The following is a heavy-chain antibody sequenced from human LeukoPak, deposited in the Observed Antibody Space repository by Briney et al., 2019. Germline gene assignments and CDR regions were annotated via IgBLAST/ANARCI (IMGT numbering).Heavy chain of an antibody. D-gene: IGHD6-19*01. CDR3: ASRYLYSSGWFFDY. CDR2: ISYDGSNK. CDR1: GFTFSSYG. J-gene: IGHJ4*02. V-gene: IGHV3-30*03. Sequence: GGSLRLSCAASGFTFSSYGMHWVRQAPGKGLEWVAVISYDGSNKYYADSVKGRFTISRDNSKNTLYLQMNSLRAEDTAVYYCASRYLYSSGWFFDYWGQGTLVTVSS.